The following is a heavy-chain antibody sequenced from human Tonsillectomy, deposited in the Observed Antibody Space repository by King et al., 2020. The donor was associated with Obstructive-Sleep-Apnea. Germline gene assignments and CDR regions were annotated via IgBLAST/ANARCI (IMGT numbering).Heavy chain of an antibody. Sequence: VQLVESGAEVKRPGASVKVSCKASGYTFTSHDINWVRQATGQGLEWMGWMNPNSGNAGSAQKFQGRVTMTRDTSISTAYMELSGLRSEDTAVYYCARVLGYCSSTSWGGVDYWGQGTLVTVSS. CDR3: ARVLGYCSSTSWGGVDY. CDR1: GYTFTSHD. V-gene: IGHV1-8*01. CDR2: MNPNSGNA. D-gene: IGHD2-2*01. J-gene: IGHJ4*02.